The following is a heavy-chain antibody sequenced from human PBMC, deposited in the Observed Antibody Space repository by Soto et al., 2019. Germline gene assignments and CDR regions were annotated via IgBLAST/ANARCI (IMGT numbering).Heavy chain of an antibody. J-gene: IGHJ5*02. CDR1: GYTLTELS. D-gene: IGHD3-16*02. V-gene: IGHV1-24*01. CDR2: FDPEDSET. CDR3: ATAVWGSYRPNWFDP. Sequence: ASVKVSCKVSGYTLTELSMHWVRQAPGKGLEWMGGFDPEDSETIYAQKFQGRVTMTEDASTDTAYMELSSLRSEDTAVYYCATAVWGSYRPNWFDPWGQGTLVTVSS.